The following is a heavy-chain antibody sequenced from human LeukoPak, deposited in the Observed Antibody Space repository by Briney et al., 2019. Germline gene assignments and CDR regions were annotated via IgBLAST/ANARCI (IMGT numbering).Heavy chain of an antibody. CDR1: GGSISSSSYY. V-gene: IGHV4-61*01. Sequence: PSETLSLTCTVSGGSISSSSYYWSWIRQPPGKGLEWIGYISYSGSTNYNPSLKSRVTISGDTSKNQFSLKLNSVTAADTAVYYCARVTSAGYSFVHFDYWGQGTLVTVSS. J-gene: IGHJ4*02. CDR3: ARVTSAGYSFVHFDY. D-gene: IGHD5-18*01. CDR2: ISYSGST.